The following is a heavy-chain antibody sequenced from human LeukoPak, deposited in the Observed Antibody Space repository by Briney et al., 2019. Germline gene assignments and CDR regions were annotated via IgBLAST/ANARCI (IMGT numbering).Heavy chain of an antibody. V-gene: IGHV3-23*01. CDR1: GFTFSSYA. D-gene: IGHD3-16*01. CDR3: AKDRGGAELFDY. CDR2: ISGSGGST. Sequence: GGSLRLSCAASGFTFSSYAMSWVRQAPGKGLEWVSAISGSGGSTYYADSVEGRFTISRDNSKNTLYLQMNSLRAEDTAVYYCAKDRGGAELFDYWGRGTLVTVSS. J-gene: IGHJ4*02.